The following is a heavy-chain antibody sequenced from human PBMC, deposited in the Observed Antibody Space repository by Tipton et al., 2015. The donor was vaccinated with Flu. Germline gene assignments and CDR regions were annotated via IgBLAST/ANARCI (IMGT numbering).Heavy chain of an antibody. V-gene: IGHV5-51*01. Sequence: VQLVQSGAEVKKPGESLKISCKGFGDSFISYWIGWVRQMPGKGLEWMGIIYPDDSDTRYSPSFQGQVTISADKPLNTAYLQWTSLKASDTAMYYCARQDCSSSTCYVDYWGQGTLVTVSS. CDR1: GDSFISYW. CDR2: IYPDDSDT. D-gene: IGHD2-2*01. J-gene: IGHJ4*02. CDR3: ARQDCSSSTCYVDY.